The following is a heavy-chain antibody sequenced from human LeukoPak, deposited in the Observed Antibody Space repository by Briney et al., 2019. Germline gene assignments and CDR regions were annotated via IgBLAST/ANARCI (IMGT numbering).Heavy chain of an antibody. D-gene: IGHD3-22*01. CDR1: GFTFSSYG. CDR2: ISGSGGCT. J-gene: IGHJ3*02. Sequence: GGSLRLSCAASGFTFSSYGMSWVRQAPGKGLEWVSAISGSGGCTYYADSVKGRFTISRDNSKNPLFLQMNSLRAEDTAVYYCARSNYYDSRSWGFDIWGQGTMVTVSS. CDR3: ARSNYYDSRSWGFDI. V-gene: IGHV3-23*01.